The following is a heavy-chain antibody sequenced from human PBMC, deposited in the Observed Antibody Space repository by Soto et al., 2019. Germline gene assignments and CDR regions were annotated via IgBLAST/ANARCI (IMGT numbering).Heavy chain of an antibody. CDR2: IIPIFGTA. D-gene: IGHD3-22*01. J-gene: IGHJ4*02. CDR1: GGTFSSYA. Sequence: QVQLVQSGAEVKKPGSSVKVSCKASGGTFSSYAISWVRQAPGQGLEWMGGIIPIFGTANYAQKFQGRVTITGDESTSTAYMELSSLRSEDTAVYYCARGRYYYDSSGYYFFDYWGQGTLVTVSS. CDR3: ARGRYYYDSSGYYFFDY. V-gene: IGHV1-69*12.